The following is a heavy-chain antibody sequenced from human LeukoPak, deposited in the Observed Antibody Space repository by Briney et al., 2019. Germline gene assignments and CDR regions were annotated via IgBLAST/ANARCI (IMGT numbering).Heavy chain of an antibody. V-gene: IGHV3-30*18. Sequence: GGSLRLSCAASGFTFSGYGMQWVRQAPGKGLEWVALISYDGSNKHYADSVKGRFTISRGNSKNTLYLQMDSLRVEDTAVYYCAKDGPGSWFGEATWGQGSLVTVSS. CDR1: GFTFSGYG. CDR2: ISYDGSNK. J-gene: IGHJ5*02. CDR3: AKDGPGSWFGEAT. D-gene: IGHD6-13*01.